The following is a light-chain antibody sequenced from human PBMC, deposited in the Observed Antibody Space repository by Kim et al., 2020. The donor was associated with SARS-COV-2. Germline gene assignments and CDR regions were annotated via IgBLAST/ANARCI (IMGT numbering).Light chain of an antibody. J-gene: IGLJ1*01. CDR2: DVS. CDR3: CSYAGSPYV. CDR1: SSDVGGYNY. V-gene: IGLV2-11*01. Sequence: QSALTHPRSVSGSPGQSVTISCTGTSSDVGGYNYVSWYQQHPGKAPKLMIYDVSKRPSGVPDRFSGSKSGNTASLTISGLQAEDEADYYCCSYAGSPYVFGTGTKVTVL.